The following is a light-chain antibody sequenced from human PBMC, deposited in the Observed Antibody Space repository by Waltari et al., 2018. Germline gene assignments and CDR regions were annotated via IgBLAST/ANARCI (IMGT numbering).Light chain of an antibody. CDR2: DVS. Sequence: QSALTQPASVSGSPGQSITISCTGTSSHVGGYNYVSWYQQHPGKAPKLMIFDVSKRPSGVSNRFSGSKSGNTASLTISGLQAEDEADYYCSSYISSSTLEVFGGGTRLTVL. CDR1: SSHVGGYNY. V-gene: IGLV2-14*03. J-gene: IGLJ3*02. CDR3: SSYISSSTLEV.